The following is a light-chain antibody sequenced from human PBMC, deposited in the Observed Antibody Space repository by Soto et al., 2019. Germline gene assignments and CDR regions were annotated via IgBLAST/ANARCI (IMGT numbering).Light chain of an antibody. CDR3: CSYTSSSTIV. J-gene: IGLJ1*01. V-gene: IGLV2-14*01. CDR1: SSDVGGYNY. CDR2: EVS. Sequence: QSALTQPASVSGSPGQSITISCTGTSSDVGGYNYVSWYQQHPGKAPKLMIYEVSNRPSGVSNRFSGYKSGNTASLAISGLQAEDEADYYCCSYTSSSTIVFGTGTKLTVL.